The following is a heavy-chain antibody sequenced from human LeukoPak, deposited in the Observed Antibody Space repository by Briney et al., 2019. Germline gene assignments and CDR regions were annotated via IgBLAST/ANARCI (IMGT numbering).Heavy chain of an antibody. J-gene: IGHJ4*02. CDR3: ARGGTGAFDY. Sequence: GGSLRLSCTASGFSFSDYYMSWIRQAPGKGLEWISYISSRSTYISDADSVKGRFTISRDNAKNLLFLQMNSLRVEDTTLYYCARGGTGAFDYWGQGILVTVSS. CDR2: ISSRSTYI. D-gene: IGHD2-8*02. CDR1: GFSFSDYY. V-gene: IGHV3-11*06.